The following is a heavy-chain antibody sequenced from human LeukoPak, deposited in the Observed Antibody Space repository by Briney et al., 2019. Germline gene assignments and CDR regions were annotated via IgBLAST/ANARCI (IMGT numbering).Heavy chain of an antibody. CDR3: AKGLEAIGY. CDR2: ISWNSGSI. D-gene: IGHD3-16*01. V-gene: IGHV3-9*01. CDR1: GFTFDDYA. Sequence: PGGSLRLSCAASGFTFDDYAMHWVRQAPGKGLEWVSGISWNSGSIGYADSVKGRFTISRDNAKNSLYLQMNSLRAEDTALYYCAKGLEAIGYWGQGTLVTVSS. J-gene: IGHJ4*02.